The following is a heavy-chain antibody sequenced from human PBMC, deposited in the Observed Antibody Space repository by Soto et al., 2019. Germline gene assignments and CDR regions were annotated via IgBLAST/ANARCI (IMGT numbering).Heavy chain of an antibody. Sequence: GGSLRLSCAASEFTFSSYAMSWVRQAPGKGLEWVSAISGSGDRTYYADSVKGRFTISRDTSKNILSLQMNSLRAEDTALYYCAKSFSSNWYDYFNYWGQGTLVTVSS. CDR3: AKSFSSNWYDYFNY. J-gene: IGHJ4*02. CDR1: EFTFSSYA. CDR2: ISGSGDRT. V-gene: IGHV3-23*01. D-gene: IGHD6-13*01.